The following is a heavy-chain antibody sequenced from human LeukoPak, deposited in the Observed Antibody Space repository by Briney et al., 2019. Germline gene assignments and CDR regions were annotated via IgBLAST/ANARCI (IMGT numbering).Heavy chain of an antibody. CDR2: INPNSGGT. J-gene: IGHJ6*02. V-gene: IGHV1-2*06. D-gene: IGHD2-2*01. Sequence: ASVKVSCKASGYTFTGYYMHWVRQAPGQGLEWMGRINPNSGGTNYAQKFQGRVTMTRDTSISTAYMGLSRLRSDDTAVYYCARDPPVYCSSTSCFRGTTYHYGMDVWGQGTTVTVSS. CDR3: ARDPPVYCSSTSCFRGTTYHYGMDV. CDR1: GYTFTGYY.